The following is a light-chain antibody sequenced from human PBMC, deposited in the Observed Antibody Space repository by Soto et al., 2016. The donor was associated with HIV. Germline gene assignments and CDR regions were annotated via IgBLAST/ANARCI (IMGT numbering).Light chain of an antibody. J-gene: IGLJ2*01. CDR3: QVWDSSSDHVV. CDR1: NIGGKS. CDR2: DDS. V-gene: IGLV3-21*03. Sequence: SYELTQPPSVSVAPGKTATITCGGNNIGGKSVHWFQQKPGQAPVLVVYDDSDRPSGIPERFSGSSSGNTATLTISRVEAGDEADYYCQVWDSSSDHVVFGGGTELTVL.